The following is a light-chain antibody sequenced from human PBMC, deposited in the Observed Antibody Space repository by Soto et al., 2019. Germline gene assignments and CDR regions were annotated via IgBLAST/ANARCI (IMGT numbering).Light chain of an antibody. V-gene: IGKV3-15*01. CDR2: DAS. CDR1: QSVYTN. CDR3: QQYNNWQWT. J-gene: IGKJ1*01. Sequence: MTQSPSTLSASVGDTVTVTCRASQSVYTNLAWFQHKPGQAPRLLIYDASTRATGIPARFSGSGSGTEFTLTISSLQSEDFAVYYCQQYNNWQWTFGQGTKVDIK.